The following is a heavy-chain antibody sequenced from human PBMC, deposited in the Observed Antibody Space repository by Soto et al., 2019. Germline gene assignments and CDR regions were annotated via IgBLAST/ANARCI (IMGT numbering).Heavy chain of an antibody. CDR1: GYSFTSYW. Sequence: EVQLVQSGAEVKKPGESLKISCKGSGYSFTSYWIGWVRQMPGKGLEWMGIIYPGDSDTRYSPSFQGQVTISADKSISTAYLQWSSLKASDTAMYYCARPPLFGQQPQNDPDYWGQGTLVTVSS. D-gene: IGHD6-13*01. CDR2: IYPGDSDT. V-gene: IGHV5-51*03. J-gene: IGHJ4*02. CDR3: ARPPLFGQQPQNDPDY.